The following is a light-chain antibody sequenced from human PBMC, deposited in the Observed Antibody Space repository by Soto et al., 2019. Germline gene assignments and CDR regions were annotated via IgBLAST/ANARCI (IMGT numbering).Light chain of an antibody. V-gene: IGLV2-14*01. CDR2: EVS. CDR1: SSDVGGFHY. CDR3: FSHRGGDSHV. Sequence: QSALTQPASVSGSPGQSITISCTGTSSDVGGFHYVSWYQQHPGKAPKLMIYEVSNRPSGVSNRFSGSKTGNTASLTISGLQAEDEADYYCFSHRGGDSHVFGTGTKLTVL. J-gene: IGLJ1*01.